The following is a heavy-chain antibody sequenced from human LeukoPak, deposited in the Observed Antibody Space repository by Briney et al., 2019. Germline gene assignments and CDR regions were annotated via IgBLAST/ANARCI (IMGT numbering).Heavy chain of an antibody. CDR1: VGSISSYY. CDR2: IYYSGST. D-gene: IGHD6-19*01. Sequence: SQTLSLTCTVSVGSISSYYWSWIRQPPGKGLEWIGYIYYSGSTNYNPSLKSRVTISVDTSKNQFSLKLSSVTAADTAVYYCSRYISGWQKGYFDYWGQGTLVTVSS. CDR3: SRYISGWQKGYFDY. J-gene: IGHJ4*02. V-gene: IGHV4-59*01.